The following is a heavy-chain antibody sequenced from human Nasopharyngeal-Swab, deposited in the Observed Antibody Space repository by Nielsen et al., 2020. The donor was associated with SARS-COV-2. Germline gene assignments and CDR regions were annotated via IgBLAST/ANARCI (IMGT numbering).Heavy chain of an antibody. D-gene: IGHD6-19*01. CDR3: ARVRVAGTYYYYYMDV. CDR1: GFTFSSYS. J-gene: IGHJ6*03. CDR2: ISSSGRTI. V-gene: IGHV3-48*02. Sequence: GESLKISCAASGFTFSSYSMNWVRQAPGKGLEWVSYISSSGRTIYYEDSVKGRFTISRDNAKNSVFLQMNSLRDEDTAVYYCARVRVAGTYYYYYMDVWGKGTTVTVSS.